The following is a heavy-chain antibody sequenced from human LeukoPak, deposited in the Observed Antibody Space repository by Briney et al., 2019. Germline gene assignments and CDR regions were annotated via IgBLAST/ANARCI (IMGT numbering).Heavy chain of an antibody. CDR1: GFTFSDYY. CDR3: ARDQPYYYGSGSLRWVYYYYMDV. V-gene: IGHV3-11*01. D-gene: IGHD3-10*01. Sequence: GGSLRLSCAASGFTFSDYYMSWIRQAPGKGLEWVSYISSSGSTIYYADSVKGRFTISRDNAKNSLYLQMNSLRAEDTAVYYCARDQPYYYGSGSLRWVYYYYMDVWGKGTTVTISS. CDR2: ISSSGSTI. J-gene: IGHJ6*03.